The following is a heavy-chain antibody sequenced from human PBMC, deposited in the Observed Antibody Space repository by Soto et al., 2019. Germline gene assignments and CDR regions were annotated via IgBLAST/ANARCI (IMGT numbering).Heavy chain of an antibody. Sequence: SETLSLSCTVSGGSITNFYWSWIRQPAGKGLEWIGRIYTKERTNYNLSFRNRVTMSVDTSKNQFSLKLDAVTAADTAVYYCARDDYKDGGNNWFDPWGQGTLVTVSS. J-gene: IGHJ5*02. CDR3: ARDDYKDGGNNWFDP. CDR2: IYTKERT. D-gene: IGHD3-16*01. CDR1: GGSITNFY. V-gene: IGHV4-4*07.